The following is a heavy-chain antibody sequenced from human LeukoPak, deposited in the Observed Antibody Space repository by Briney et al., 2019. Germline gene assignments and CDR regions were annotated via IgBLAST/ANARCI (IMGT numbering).Heavy chain of an antibody. Sequence: GGSLRLSCAASGFTVSSNYMSWVRQAPGKGLEWVSVIYSGGNTNYADSVKGRFTISRDNSKNTLYLQMNSLRAEDTAVYYCARALTGYYFDYWGQGALVTVSS. CDR2: IYSGGNT. J-gene: IGHJ4*02. CDR1: GFTVSSNY. V-gene: IGHV3-66*01. D-gene: IGHD3-10*01. CDR3: ARALTGYYFDY.